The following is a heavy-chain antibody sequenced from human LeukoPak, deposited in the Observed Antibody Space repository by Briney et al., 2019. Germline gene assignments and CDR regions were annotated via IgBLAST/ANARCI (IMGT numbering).Heavy chain of an antibody. CDR1: GFTFSSYA. CDR3: ARDLFDSSGYYYVVFGY. V-gene: IGHV3-66*01. Sequence: PGGSLRLSCAASGFTFSSYAMSWVRQAPGKGLEWVSIIYSDGTTYYADSVKGRFTISRDNSKNSLYLQMNSLRAEDTAVYYCARDLFDSSGYYYVVFGYWGQGTLVTVSS. CDR2: IYSDGTT. J-gene: IGHJ4*02. D-gene: IGHD3-22*01.